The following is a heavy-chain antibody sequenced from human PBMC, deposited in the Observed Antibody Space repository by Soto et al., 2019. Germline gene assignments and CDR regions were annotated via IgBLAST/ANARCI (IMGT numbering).Heavy chain of an antibody. J-gene: IGHJ4*02. CDR1: GGTFSNFG. V-gene: IGHV1-69*01. CDR2: IIPVFGRA. D-gene: IGHD2-15*01. Sequence: QVQLVQSVAEVKKPGSSVKVSCKASGGTFSNFGMSWVRQAPGQGLEWMGVIIPVFGRANYARTFQGRVTITADEATSTVYMEMSSLRSEDTAVYFCARDTSDGVVAATVIEYWGQGILVTVYS. CDR3: ARDTSDGVVAATVIEY.